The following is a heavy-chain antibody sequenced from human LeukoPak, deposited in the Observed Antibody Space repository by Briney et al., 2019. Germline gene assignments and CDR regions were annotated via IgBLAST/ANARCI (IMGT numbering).Heavy chain of an antibody. V-gene: IGHV3-23*01. D-gene: IGHD5-24*01. J-gene: IGHJ4*02. Sequence: GGSLRLSCAASGFTFSNYAINWVRQAPAKGLEWVSIIVGNGRTAYSDSAKGRFTISRDNSKNTVHLQMDNLRAEDTAVYYCAKDYRPDGFNDLDYWGQGTQVTVSS. CDR2: IVGNGRTA. CDR1: GFTFSNYA. CDR3: AKDYRPDGFNDLDY.